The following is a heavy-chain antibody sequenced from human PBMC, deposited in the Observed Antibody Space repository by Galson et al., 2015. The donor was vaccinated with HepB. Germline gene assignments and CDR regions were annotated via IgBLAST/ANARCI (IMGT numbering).Heavy chain of an antibody. J-gene: IGHJ5*02. D-gene: IGHD5-18*01. Sequence: CAISGDSVSTNSAAWNWIRQSPSRGLEWLGRTYYRSKWYNDYAVSVKSRIVINADTSKNQFSLQLTSVTPEDTSIYYCARDRGYSYVDWFDPWGQGTLVTVSP. CDR3: ARDRGYSYVDWFDP. V-gene: IGHV6-1*01. CDR2: TYYRSKWYN. CDR1: GDSVSTNSAA.